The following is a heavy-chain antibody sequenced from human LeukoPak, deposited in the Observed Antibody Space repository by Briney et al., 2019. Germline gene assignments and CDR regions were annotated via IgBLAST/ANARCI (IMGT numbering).Heavy chain of an antibody. V-gene: IGHV3-23*01. CDR1: GFTFSSSA. J-gene: IGHJ4*02. Sequence: PGGSLRLSCAASGFTFSSSAMSWVRQAPGKGLEWVSTVSDTGSSTCYADSVKGRFTISRDNSKNTLYLQMNSLRAEDTAVYYCAKAGDYSSSWSRWYFDYWGQGTLVTVSS. D-gene: IGHD6-13*01. CDR3: AKAGDYSSSWSRWYFDY. CDR2: VSDTGSST.